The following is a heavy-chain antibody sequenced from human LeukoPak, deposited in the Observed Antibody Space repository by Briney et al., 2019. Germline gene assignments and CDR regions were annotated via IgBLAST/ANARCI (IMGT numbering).Heavy chain of an antibody. D-gene: IGHD4-17*01. CDR2: ISYDGSNK. Sequence: GSLRLSCAASGFPFSSYGMHWVRQAPGKGLEWVAVISYDGSNKYYADSVKGRFTISRDNSKNTLCLQMNSLRVEDTAVYYCARNGEELDYWGLGTLVTVSS. V-gene: IGHV3-30*03. CDR3: ARNGEELDY. CDR1: GFPFSSYG. J-gene: IGHJ4*02.